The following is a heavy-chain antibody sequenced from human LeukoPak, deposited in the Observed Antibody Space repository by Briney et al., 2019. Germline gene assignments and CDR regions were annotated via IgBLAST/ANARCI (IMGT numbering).Heavy chain of an antibody. CDR2: IYYTGST. CDR3: ARLGYGSGSYYYYYMDV. CDR1: GDSISSDY. D-gene: IGHD3-10*01. V-gene: IGHV4-59*12. Sequence: SETLSLTCAVSGDSISSDYWSWIRQPPGKGLEWIGYIYYTGSTNYNPSLKSRVTISVDTSKNQFSLKLSSVTAADTAVYYCARLGYGSGSYYYYYMDVWGKGTTVTISS. J-gene: IGHJ6*03.